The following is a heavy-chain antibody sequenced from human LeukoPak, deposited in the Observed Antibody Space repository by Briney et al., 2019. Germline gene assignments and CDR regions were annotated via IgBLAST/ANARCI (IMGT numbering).Heavy chain of an antibody. D-gene: IGHD2-2*01. CDR2: INTDGSTT. CDR1: GFTFSTYW. Sequence: HAGGSLRLSCEASGFTFSTYWMHWVRQAPGKGLVWVSRINTDGSTTGYADSVKGRFTISRDNAKNTLYLQMNSLRAEDTAVYYCAKERGYCSSTSCDGFDIWGQGTMVTVPS. V-gene: IGHV3-74*01. J-gene: IGHJ3*02. CDR3: AKERGYCSSTSCDGFDI.